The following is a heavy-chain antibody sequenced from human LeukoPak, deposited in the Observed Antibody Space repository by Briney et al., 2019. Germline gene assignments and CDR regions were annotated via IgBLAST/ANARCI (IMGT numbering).Heavy chain of an antibody. CDR2: IYYSGST. Sequence: SETLSLTCTVSGGSISSYYWNWIRQSPGKGLEWIGHIYYSGSTNYNPSLKSRVTISVDTSKNQFSLKLSSVTAADTAVYYCASRSSIWSGYQDTLYYFDSWGQGTLVTVSS. J-gene: IGHJ4*02. D-gene: IGHD3-3*01. CDR1: GGSISSYY. CDR3: ASRSSIWSGYQDTLYYFDS. V-gene: IGHV4-59*01.